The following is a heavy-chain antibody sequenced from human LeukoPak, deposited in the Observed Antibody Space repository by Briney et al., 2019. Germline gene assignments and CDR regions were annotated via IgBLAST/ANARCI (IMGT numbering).Heavy chain of an antibody. Sequence: ASVKVSCKASGYTFTSYGITWVRQAPGQGLEWMGWISAYSGNTNYAQKLQGRVTMTTDTSTSTAYMELRSLRSDDTAVYFCARDRGGYCTSTICYGSDYWGQGTLVTVSS. J-gene: IGHJ4*02. V-gene: IGHV1-18*04. CDR1: GYTFTSYG. CDR3: ARDRGGYCTSTICYGSDY. D-gene: IGHD2-2*01. CDR2: ISAYSGNT.